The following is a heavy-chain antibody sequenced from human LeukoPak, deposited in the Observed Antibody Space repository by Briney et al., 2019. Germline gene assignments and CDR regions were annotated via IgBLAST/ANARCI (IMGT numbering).Heavy chain of an antibody. D-gene: IGHD4-17*01. CDR3: ARWGDGDYVPTGYYGMDV. CDR2: INHSGST. Sequence: SETLSLTCAVYGGSFSGYYWSWIRQPPGKGLEWIGEINHSGSTNYNPSLKSRVTISVDTSKNQFSLELSSVTAADTAVYYCARWGDGDYVPTGYYGMDVWGQGTTVTVSS. CDR1: GGSFSGYY. V-gene: IGHV4-34*01. J-gene: IGHJ6*02.